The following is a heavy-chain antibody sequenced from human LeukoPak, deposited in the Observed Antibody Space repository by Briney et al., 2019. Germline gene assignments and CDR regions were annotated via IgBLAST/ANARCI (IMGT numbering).Heavy chain of an antibody. J-gene: IGHJ4*02. CDR3: ARHKGFSTSSFDY. V-gene: IGHV3-23*01. CDR2: ISGSGGSI. Sequence: GGSLRLSCAASGFTFSTYAMSWVRQAPGKGLEWVSAISGSGGSIYYADSVKGRFTISRDNSKNTLYLQMNSLRAEDTAIYYCARHKGFSTSSFDYWGQGTLVTVSS. CDR1: GFTFSTYA.